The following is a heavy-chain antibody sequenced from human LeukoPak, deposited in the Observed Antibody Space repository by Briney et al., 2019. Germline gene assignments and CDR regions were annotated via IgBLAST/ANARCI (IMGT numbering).Heavy chain of an antibody. Sequence: GRSLRLSCAASGFTFVNYGFHWVRQAPVKALEWVAFISYNGNQKYGDSVKGRFTISRDNSKNTLYLQVNGLRPEDTAVYYCARDPLDISRWTNAFDIWGQGTMVSVSS. CDR1: GFTFVNYG. J-gene: IGHJ3*02. D-gene: IGHD2-2*03. CDR2: ISYNGNQ. V-gene: IGHV3-30-3*01. CDR3: ARDPLDISRWTNAFDI.